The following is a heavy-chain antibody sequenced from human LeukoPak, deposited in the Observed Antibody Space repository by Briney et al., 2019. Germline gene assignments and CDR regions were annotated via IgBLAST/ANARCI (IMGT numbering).Heavy chain of an antibody. CDR3: AFIAVGHFQH. CDR2: IDHSGST. CDR1: GGSFSGYY. D-gene: IGHD6-19*01. J-gene: IGHJ1*01. Sequence: SETLSLTCAVYGGSFSGYYWSWIRQPPGKGLEWIGEIDHSGSTNYNPSLKSRFNISVDTSKNQFSLKLSSVTAADTAVYYCAFIAVGHFQHWGQGTLVTVSS. V-gene: IGHV4-34*01.